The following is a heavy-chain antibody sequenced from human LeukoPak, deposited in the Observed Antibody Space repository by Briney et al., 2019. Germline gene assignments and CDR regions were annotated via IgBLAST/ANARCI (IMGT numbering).Heavy chain of an antibody. CDR1: GGSISSYY. V-gene: IGHV4-4*07. Sequence: PSETLSLTCTVSGGSISSYYWSWIRQPAGKGLEWIGRIYISGSTNYNPSLKSRVTISVDTSKNQFSLKLSSVTAADTAVYYCASFYCSGGSCYQYYYYYYMDVWGKGTTVTISS. D-gene: IGHD2-15*01. CDR3: ASFYCSGGSCYQYYYYYYMDV. J-gene: IGHJ6*03. CDR2: IYISGST.